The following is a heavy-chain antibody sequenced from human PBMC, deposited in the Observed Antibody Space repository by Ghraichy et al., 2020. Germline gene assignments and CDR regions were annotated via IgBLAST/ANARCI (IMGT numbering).Heavy chain of an antibody. D-gene: IGHD5-24*01. CDR1: GGSFSGYY. V-gene: IGHV4-34*01. CDR3: ARGGMILEMATITDPFDI. Sequence: GSLSLTCAVYGGSFSGYYWSWIRQPPGKGLEWIGEINHSGSTNYNPSLKSRVTISKDTSKNQFSLKLSSVTAADTAVYYCARGGMILEMATITDPFDIWVQGTMVTISS. CDR2: INHSGST. J-gene: IGHJ3*02.